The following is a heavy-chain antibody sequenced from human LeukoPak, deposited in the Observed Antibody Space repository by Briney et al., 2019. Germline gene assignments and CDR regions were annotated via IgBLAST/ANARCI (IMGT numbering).Heavy chain of an antibody. D-gene: IGHD5-24*01. Sequence: ASVKVSCKASGYTFTSYYMHWVRRAPGQGLEWMGLINPSGSSTSYAQKFQGRVTMTRDMSTSTVYMELSSLRSEDTAVYYCARDREMAAATLVDYWGQGTLVTVSS. CDR3: ARDREMAAATLVDY. CDR1: GYTFTSYY. V-gene: IGHV1-46*01. CDR2: INPSGSST. J-gene: IGHJ4*02.